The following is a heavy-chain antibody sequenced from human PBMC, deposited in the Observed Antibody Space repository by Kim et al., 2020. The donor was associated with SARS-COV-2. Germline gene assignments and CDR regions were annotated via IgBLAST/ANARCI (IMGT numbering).Heavy chain of an antibody. CDR3: AKMGWGLVAATFDY. CDR1: GYTFTSYG. Sequence: ASVKVSCKASGYTFTSYGISWVRQAPGQGLEWMGWISAYNGNTNYAQKLQGRVTMTTDTSTSTAYMELRSLRSDDTAVYYCAKMGWGLVAATFDYWGQGTLVTVSS. D-gene: IGHD2-15*01. J-gene: IGHJ4*02. CDR2: ISAYNGNT. V-gene: IGHV1-18*01.